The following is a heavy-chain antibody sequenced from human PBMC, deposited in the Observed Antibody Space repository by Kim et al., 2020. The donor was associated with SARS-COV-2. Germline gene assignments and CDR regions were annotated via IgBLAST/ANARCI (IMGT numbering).Heavy chain of an antibody. CDR2: N. Sequence: NDYAVSVKSRITINPDTSKNQFSRQLNSVTPEDTAVYYCARVELPYGMDVWGQGTTVTVSS. CDR3: ARVELPYGMDV. V-gene: IGHV6-1*01. D-gene: IGHD1-26*01. J-gene: IGHJ6*02.